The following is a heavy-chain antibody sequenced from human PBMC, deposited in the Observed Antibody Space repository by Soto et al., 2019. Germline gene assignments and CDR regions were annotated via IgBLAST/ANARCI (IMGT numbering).Heavy chain of an antibody. CDR1: GGTVSSYA. CDR3: ARDLSSDSTGFRGYDL. CDR2: FIPIFVSA. J-gene: IGHJ4*02. D-gene: IGHD3-22*01. Sequence: QVHLVQSGAEVKKPGSSVKVSCKASGGTVSSYAITWVRQAPGKGLEWMGVFIPIFVSAHYAQKFQGRVTITADESTSTAYMELNGLRSEDTAIYYCARDLSSDSTGFRGYDLWGQGTLVTVSS. V-gene: IGHV1-69*01.